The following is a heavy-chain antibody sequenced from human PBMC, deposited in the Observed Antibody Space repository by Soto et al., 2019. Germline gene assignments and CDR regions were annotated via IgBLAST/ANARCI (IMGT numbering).Heavy chain of an antibody. Sequence: GGSLRLSWAASGFIFSSYAMHWVRQAPGKGLEWVAGISQDGNKKYYADSEEGRVTISRDNSKNTLYLHMNRLRAEDTAVYYCADLRYFDWGQGTMVT. D-gene: IGHD3-9*01. V-gene: IGHV3-30-3*01. CDR1: GFIFSSYA. CDR2: ISQDGNKK. J-gene: IGHJ3*01. CDR3: ADLRYFD.